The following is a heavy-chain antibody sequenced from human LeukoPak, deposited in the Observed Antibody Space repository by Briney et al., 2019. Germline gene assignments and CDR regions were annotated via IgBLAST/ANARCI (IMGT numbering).Heavy chain of an antibody. J-gene: IGHJ3*02. V-gene: IGHV1-69*08. Sequence: ASVTVSCKASGGTFSGYTVVWVRQAPGQGLEWMGTIIPLLGTENFAQKFQGRVIITADKSTSTANMELRSLRSEDTAVYYCARVRRGGYIQDAFDIWGQGTRVTVSS. CDR1: GGTFSGYT. CDR2: IIPLLGTE. CDR3: ARVRRGGYIQDAFDI. D-gene: IGHD5-24*01.